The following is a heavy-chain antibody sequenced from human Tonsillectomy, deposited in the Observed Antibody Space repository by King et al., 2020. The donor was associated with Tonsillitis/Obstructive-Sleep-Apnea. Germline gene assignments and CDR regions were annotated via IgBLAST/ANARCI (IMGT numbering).Heavy chain of an antibody. CDR2: IVPIFDTA. CDR3: ARGGNSHGAEHFQH. Sequence: QLVQSGTEVKKPGSSVKVSCKLSGGTFSTYGISWVRQAPGQGLEWMGAIVPIFDTAKYTQTFQGRVTITADESASTAYMEVTSLRAEDTAVYYCARGGNSHGAEHFQHWGQGTLVIVSS. CDR1: GGTFSTYG. J-gene: IGHJ1*01. D-gene: IGHD5-12*01. V-gene: IGHV1-69*13.